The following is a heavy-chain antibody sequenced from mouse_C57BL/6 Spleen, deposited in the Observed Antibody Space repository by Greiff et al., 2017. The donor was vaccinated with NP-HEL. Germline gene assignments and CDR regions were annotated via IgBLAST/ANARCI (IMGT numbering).Heavy chain of an antibody. Sequence: QVQLQQPGAELVKPGASVKLSCKASGYTFTSYWMHWVKQRPGQGLEWIGMIHPNSGSTNYNEKFKSKATLTVDKSSSTAYMQLSSLTSEDSAVYYCARPVYGSSPYWYFDVWGTGTTVTVSS. CDR3: ARPVYGSSPYWYFDV. V-gene: IGHV1-64*01. J-gene: IGHJ1*03. D-gene: IGHD1-1*01. CDR1: GYTFTSYW. CDR2: IHPNSGST.